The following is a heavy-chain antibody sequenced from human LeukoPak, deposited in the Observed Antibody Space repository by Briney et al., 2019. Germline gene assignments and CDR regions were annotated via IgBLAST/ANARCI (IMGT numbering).Heavy chain of an antibody. CDR2: INHSGST. D-gene: IGHD3-16*02. V-gene: IGHV4-34*01. CDR3: ARMGMITFGGAIVR. Sequence: SETLSLTCAVYGGSFSGYYLSWIRQPPGKGLEWIGEINHSGSTNYNPSLKSRVTISVDTSKNQFSLKLSSVTAADTAVYYCARMGMITFGGAIVRWGQGTLVTVSS. CDR1: GGSFSGYY. J-gene: IGHJ4*02.